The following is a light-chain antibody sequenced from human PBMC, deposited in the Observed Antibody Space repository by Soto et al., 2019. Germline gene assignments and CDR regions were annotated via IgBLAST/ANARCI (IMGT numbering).Light chain of an antibody. V-gene: IGKV1-39*01. CDR2: AAS. CDR1: QNINSF. J-gene: IGKJ5*01. Sequence: DIQMTQSPSSLSASVGDRVTLTCRASQNINSFLNWYQRKPGEAPKLLIYAASSLQSGVPSRFSCSGSGTDFTLTITSLQPEDFATDYGQQSYTTPLTFGRGARLEI. CDR3: QQSYTTPLT.